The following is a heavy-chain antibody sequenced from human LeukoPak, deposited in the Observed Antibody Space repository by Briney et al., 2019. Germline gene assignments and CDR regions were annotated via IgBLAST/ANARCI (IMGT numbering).Heavy chain of an antibody. CDR1: GGTFSSYA. V-gene: IGHV1-69*04. CDR2: IIPILGIA. J-gene: IGHJ5*02. Sequence: VASVTVSCKASGGTFSSYAISWVRQAPGQGLEWMGRIIPILGIANYAQKFQGRVTITADKSTSTAYMELSSLRSEDTAVYYCARAGPTSTIGYCSSTSCPPGNWFDPWGQGTLVTVSS. CDR3: ARAGPTSTIGYCSSTSCPPGNWFDP. D-gene: IGHD2-2*01.